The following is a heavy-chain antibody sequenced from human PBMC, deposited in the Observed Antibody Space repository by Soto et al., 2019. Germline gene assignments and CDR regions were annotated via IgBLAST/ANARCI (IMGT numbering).Heavy chain of an antibody. CDR1: GFTVSSYG. D-gene: IGHD3-9*01. V-gene: IGHV3-33*01. CDR2: IWYDVSNK. Sequence: XESLTLACAASGFTVSSYGMHWVRQAPGKGLEWVAVIWYDVSNKYYADSVKGRFTISRDNSKNTLYLQMNSLRAEDTAVYYCARGVQYYDILTGSYNPPGSSYYFDYWGQGTLVTVSS. CDR3: ARGVQYYDILTGSYNPPGSSYYFDY. J-gene: IGHJ4*02.